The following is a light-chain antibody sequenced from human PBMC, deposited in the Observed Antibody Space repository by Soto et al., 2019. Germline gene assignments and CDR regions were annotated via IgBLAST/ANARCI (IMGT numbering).Light chain of an antibody. CDR2: EVS. V-gene: IGLV2-8*01. CDR3: SSWDDSLNGPV. J-gene: IGLJ2*01. CDR1: VSDVGAYNY. Sequence: QSALTQPPSASGSPGQSVTISCTGTVSDVGAYNYVSWYQQHPGKPPKVMIYEVSKRPSGVPDRFSGSKSGNTASLTVSGLQAEDEATYHCSSWDDSLNGPVFGGGTKLTVL.